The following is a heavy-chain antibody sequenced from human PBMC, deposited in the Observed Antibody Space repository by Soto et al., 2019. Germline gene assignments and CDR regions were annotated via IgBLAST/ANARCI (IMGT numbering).Heavy chain of an antibody. CDR2: INAGNGNT. V-gene: IGHV1-3*01. J-gene: IGHJ4*02. D-gene: IGHD5-18*01. CDR1: GYTFTSYA. Sequence: QVQLVQSGAEVKKPGASVKVSCKASGYTFTSYAIHLVRQAHGQRLEWMGWINAGNGNTKYSQKFQGRCTSTRDTSSSPSYMALSSLRSEDTAVYYCARGIQLWLRGTDYFDYWGQGTLVTVSS. CDR3: ARGIQLWLRGTDYFDY.